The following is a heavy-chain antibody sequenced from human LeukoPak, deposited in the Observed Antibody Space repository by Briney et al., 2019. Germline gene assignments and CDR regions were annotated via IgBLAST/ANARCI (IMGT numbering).Heavy chain of an antibody. CDR1: GFTFSSYE. J-gene: IGHJ4*02. D-gene: IGHD5-12*01. Sequence: GGSLRLSCAASGFTFSSYEMNWVRQAPGKGLEWVSYISSSGNTIYYADSVKGRFTISRDNAKNSLYLQMNSLRAEDTAVYYCAREGDSGYDSYFDYWGQGTLVTVSS. CDR2: ISSSGNTI. CDR3: AREGDSGYDSYFDY. V-gene: IGHV3-48*03.